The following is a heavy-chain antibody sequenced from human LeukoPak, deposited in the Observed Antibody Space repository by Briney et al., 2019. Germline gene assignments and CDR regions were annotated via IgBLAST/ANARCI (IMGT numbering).Heavy chain of an antibody. D-gene: IGHD4-23*01. CDR3: TRVGDYGGNWAWYFDL. CDR1: GFTFSSYW. CDR2: IKSDGSNT. J-gene: IGHJ2*01. V-gene: IGHV3-74*01. Sequence: GWSLRLSCAASGFTFSSYWMHWVRQAPGKGLVWVSRIKSDGSNTNYADSVKGRFTISRDNAKNTLYLQMNSLRAEDTAVYYCTRVGDYGGNWAWYFDLWGRGTLVTVSS.